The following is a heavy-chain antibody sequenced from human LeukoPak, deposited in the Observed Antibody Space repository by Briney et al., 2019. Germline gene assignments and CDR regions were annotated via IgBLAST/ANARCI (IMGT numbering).Heavy chain of an antibody. D-gene: IGHD6-13*01. CDR3: ARSSLAAAGNWKYYFDY. Sequence: WETLSLTCTVSGGSISSSSYYWGWIRQPPGKGLEWIGSIYYSGSTYYNPSLKSRVTISVDTSKNQFSLKLSSVTAADTAVYYCARSSLAAAGNWKYYFDYWGQGTLVTVSS. V-gene: IGHV4-39*01. J-gene: IGHJ4*02. CDR1: GGSISSSSYY. CDR2: IYYSGST.